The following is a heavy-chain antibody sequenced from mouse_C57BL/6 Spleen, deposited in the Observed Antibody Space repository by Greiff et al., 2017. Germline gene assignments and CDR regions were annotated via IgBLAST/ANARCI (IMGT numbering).Heavy chain of an antibody. V-gene: IGHV5-6*02. Sequence: EVNVVESGGDLVKPGGSLKLSCAASGFTFSSYGMSWVRQTPDKRLEWVATISSGGSYTYYPDSVKGRFTISRDNAKNTLYLQMSSLKSEDTAMYYCARRDYYGSSCDYWGQGTTLTVSS. J-gene: IGHJ2*01. D-gene: IGHD1-1*01. CDR3: ARRDYYGSSCDY. CDR1: GFTFSSYG. CDR2: ISSGGSYT.